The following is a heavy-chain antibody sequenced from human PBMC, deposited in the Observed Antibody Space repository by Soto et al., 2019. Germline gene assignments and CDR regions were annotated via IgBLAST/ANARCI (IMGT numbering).Heavy chain of an antibody. D-gene: IGHD3-10*01. CDR3: ARAKFGELLTPLFDY. CDR2: IYYSGST. J-gene: IGHJ4*02. V-gene: IGHV4-59*12. CDR1: GGSISSYY. Sequence: SETLSLTCTVSGGSISSYYWSWIRQPPGKGLEWIGYIYYSGSTNYNPSLKSRVTISVDTSKNQFSLKLSSVTAADTAVYYCARAKFGELLTPLFDYWGQGTLVTVSS.